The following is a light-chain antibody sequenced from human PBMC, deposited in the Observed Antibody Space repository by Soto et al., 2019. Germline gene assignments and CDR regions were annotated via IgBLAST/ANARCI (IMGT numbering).Light chain of an antibody. J-gene: IGKJ2*01. CDR2: DAS. CDR1: QNISNY. CDR3: QQLRYWPPMYI. Sequence: EIVLTQSPATLSLSPGDRVTLSCRPSQNISNYLAWYQQKPGQAPRLFIYDASNRATVIPARFSGSGSGTDFTLTISSLQTEDFAVYYCQQLRYWPPMYISGQGTKLEIK. V-gene: IGKV3-11*01.